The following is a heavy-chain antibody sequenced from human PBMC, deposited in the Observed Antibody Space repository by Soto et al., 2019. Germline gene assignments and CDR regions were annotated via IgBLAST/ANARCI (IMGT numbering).Heavy chain of an antibody. D-gene: IGHD6-13*01. V-gene: IGHV1-18*01. J-gene: IGHJ5*02. Sequence: ASVKVSCKASGYTFTSYGISWVRQAPGQGLEWMGWISAYNGNTNYAQKLQGRVTMTTDTSTSTAYMELRSLRSDDTAVYYCARSISSSWYSNRNWFDPWGQGTLVTVSS. CDR1: GYTFTSYG. CDR2: ISAYNGNT. CDR3: ARSISSSWYSNRNWFDP.